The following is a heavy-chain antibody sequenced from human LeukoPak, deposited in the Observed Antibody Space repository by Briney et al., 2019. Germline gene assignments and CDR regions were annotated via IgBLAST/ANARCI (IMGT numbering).Heavy chain of an antibody. CDR2: INAGNGNT. J-gene: IGHJ5*02. CDR3: ARAVKVGYCSGGSCSAWFDP. V-gene: IGHV1-3*03. CDR1: GYTFTSYA. Sequence: ASVKVSCKASGYTFTSYAMHWVRQAPGQRLEWMGWINAGNGNTKYSQEFQGRVTITRDTSASTAYMELSSLRSEDMAVYYCARAVKVGYCSGGSCSAWFDPWGQGTLVTVSS. D-gene: IGHD2-15*01.